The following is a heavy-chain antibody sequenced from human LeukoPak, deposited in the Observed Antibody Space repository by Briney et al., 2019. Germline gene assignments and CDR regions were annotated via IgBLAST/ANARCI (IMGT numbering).Heavy chain of an antibody. J-gene: IGHJ3*02. V-gene: IGHV4-39*07. D-gene: IGHD3-22*01. CDR2: ISYSGSS. CDR3: ARDPGHYYYDGGGRQDAFDI. Sequence: SSETLSLTCTVSGGSISSSNSYWGWIRQPPGKGLEWIGSISYSGSSHYNPSLRSRATISEDTSKNHFSLKLTSMIAADTAVYYCARDPGHYYYDGGGRQDAFDIWGQGTMVTVSS. CDR1: GGSISSSNSY.